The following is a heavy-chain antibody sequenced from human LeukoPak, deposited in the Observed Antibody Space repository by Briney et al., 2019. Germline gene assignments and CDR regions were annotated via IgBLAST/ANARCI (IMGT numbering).Heavy chain of an antibody. Sequence: PGRSLRLSCAASGFTFSSYGMHWVRQAPGKGLEWVAVISYDGSNKYYADSVKGRFTISRDNSKNTLYLQMNSLRAEDTAVYYCVKGGLYYYDSSGYGGADYWGQGTLVTVSS. J-gene: IGHJ4*02. D-gene: IGHD3-22*01. CDR2: ISYDGSNK. V-gene: IGHV3-30*18. CDR1: GFTFSSYG. CDR3: VKGGLYYYDSSGYGGADY.